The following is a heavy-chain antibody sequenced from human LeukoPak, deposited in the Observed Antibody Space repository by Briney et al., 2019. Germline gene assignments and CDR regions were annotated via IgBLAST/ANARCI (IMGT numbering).Heavy chain of an antibody. CDR3: ARQESSGSYAAQIPY. V-gene: IGHV4-4*07. CDR1: GGSISRYY. D-gene: IGHD1-26*01. J-gene: IGHJ4*02. CDR2: IYTSGST. Sequence: PSETLSLTCTVSGGSISRYYWSWIRQPAGKGLEWIGRIYTSGSTNDNPSLKSRVTMSVDTSKNQFSLKLSSVTAADTAVYYCARQESSGSYAAQIPYWGQGTLVTVSS.